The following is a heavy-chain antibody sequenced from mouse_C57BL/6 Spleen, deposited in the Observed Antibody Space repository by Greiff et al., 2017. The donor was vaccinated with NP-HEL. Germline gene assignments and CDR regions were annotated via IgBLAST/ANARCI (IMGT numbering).Heavy chain of an antibody. Sequence: VQLQQSGAELVMPGASVKLSCKASGYTFTSYWMHWVKQRPGQGLEWIGEIDPSDSYNNYNQKFKGKSALTVDKSSSTAYMQLSSLTSEDSAVYYCARGGLSTMVTTGGYYFDYWGQGTTLTVSS. CDR3: ARGGLSTMVTTGGYYFDY. J-gene: IGHJ2*01. V-gene: IGHV1-69*01. CDR2: IDPSDSYN. D-gene: IGHD2-2*01. CDR1: GYTFTSYW.